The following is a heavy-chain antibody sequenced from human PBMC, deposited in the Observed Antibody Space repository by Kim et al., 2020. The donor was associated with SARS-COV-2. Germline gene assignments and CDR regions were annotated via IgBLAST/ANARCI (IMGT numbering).Heavy chain of an antibody. J-gene: IGHJ6*02. V-gene: IGHV3-11*05. CDR1: GFTFSDYY. Sequence: GGSLRLSCAASGFTFSDYYMSWIRQAPGKGLEWVSYISSSSSYTNYAASVKGRFTISSDNAKNSLYLQMNSLRAEDTAVYYCARVGYDYVWGSYWDYYYYYGMDVWGQGTTVTVSS. CDR2: ISSSSSYT. D-gene: IGHD3-16*01. CDR3: ARVGYDYVWGSYWDYYYYYGMDV.